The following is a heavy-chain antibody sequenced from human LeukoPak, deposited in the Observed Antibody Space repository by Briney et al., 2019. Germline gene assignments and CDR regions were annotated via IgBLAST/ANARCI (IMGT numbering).Heavy chain of an antibody. J-gene: IGHJ4*02. CDR3: ARQGYYDRSGYYS. Sequence: GGSVTHSCAASGLTFSSYWMSWVRQAPGKGLEWVASIKHDESEKYYVDSLKGRITISRDNAKNSLFLQMNSLRAEDTAVYYCARQGYYDRSGYYSWGQGKLITVSS. D-gene: IGHD3-22*01. CDR2: IKHDESEK. CDR1: GLTFSSYW. V-gene: IGHV3-7*01.